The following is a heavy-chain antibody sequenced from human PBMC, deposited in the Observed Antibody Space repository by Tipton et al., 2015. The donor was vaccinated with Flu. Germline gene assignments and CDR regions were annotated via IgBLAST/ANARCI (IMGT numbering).Heavy chain of an antibody. Sequence: QLVQSGAEVKKPGESLRISCEGSGYNFNTYWITWVRQMPGKGLDWMGRIDLTDSYVDYSPSFQGHVTISADKSISTAYLQWNTLKASDTAMYYCARCSRIYSGSYFGYWGQGTLVTVSS. D-gene: IGHD1-26*01. J-gene: IGHJ4*02. CDR3: ARCSRIYSGSYFGY. V-gene: IGHV5-10-1*01. CDR1: GYNFNTYW. CDR2: IDLTDSYV.